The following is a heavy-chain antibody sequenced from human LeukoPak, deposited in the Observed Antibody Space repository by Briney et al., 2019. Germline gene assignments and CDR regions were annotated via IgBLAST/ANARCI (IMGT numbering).Heavy chain of an antibody. D-gene: IGHD3-22*01. Sequence: TPGGSLRLSCAASGFTFSSYSMNWVRQAPGKGLEWVSSISSSSYIYYADSVKGRFAISRDNAKNSLYLQMNSLRAEDTAVYYCARDRRDSSGYYYGHKYYFDYWGQGTLVTVSS. V-gene: IGHV3-21*01. CDR3: ARDRRDSSGYYYGHKYYFDY. CDR2: ISSSSYI. J-gene: IGHJ4*02. CDR1: GFTFSSYS.